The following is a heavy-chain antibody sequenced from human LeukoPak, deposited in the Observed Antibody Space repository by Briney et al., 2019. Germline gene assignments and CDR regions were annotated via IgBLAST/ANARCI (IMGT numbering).Heavy chain of an antibody. CDR3: ARGVNLVTDFDY. CDR2: ISAYNGNT. Sequence: ASVKVSCKASGYAFTSYGISWVRQAPGQGLEWMGWISAYNGNTNYAQKLQGRVTMTTDTPTSTAYMELRSLRSDDTAVYYCARGVNLVTDFDYWGQGTLVTVSS. D-gene: IGHD2-21*02. J-gene: IGHJ4*02. CDR1: GYAFTSYG. V-gene: IGHV1-18*01.